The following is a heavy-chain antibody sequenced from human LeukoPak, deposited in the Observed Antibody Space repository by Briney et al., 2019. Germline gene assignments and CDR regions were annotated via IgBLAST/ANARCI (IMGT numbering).Heavy chain of an antibody. CDR2: ISGSGGST. V-gene: IGHV3-23*01. Sequence: GGSLRLSCAASGFTFSSYAMSWVRQAPGKGLEWVSAISGSGGSTYYADSVKGRFTISRDNSKDTLYLQMNSLRAEDTAVYYCAKDLSSFPSNWFDPWGQGTLVTVSS. D-gene: IGHD6-6*01. CDR1: GFTFSSYA. J-gene: IGHJ5*02. CDR3: AKDLSSFPSNWFDP.